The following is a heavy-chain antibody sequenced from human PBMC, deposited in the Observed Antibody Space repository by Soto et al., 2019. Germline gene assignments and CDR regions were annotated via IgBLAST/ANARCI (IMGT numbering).Heavy chain of an antibody. V-gene: IGHV1-69*13. CDR2: LIAMLGTP. J-gene: IGHJ4*02. CDR3: ARGAMANFDY. Sequence: SVKVSCKASGGTFGRHGIACVRQAPGQGLEWMGGLIAMLGTPTYARKVQGRATIIADESLTSSYLELKSLRSEDTAVYFCARGAMANFDYWGQGTVVTVSS. CDR1: GGTFGRHG. D-gene: IGHD5-18*01.